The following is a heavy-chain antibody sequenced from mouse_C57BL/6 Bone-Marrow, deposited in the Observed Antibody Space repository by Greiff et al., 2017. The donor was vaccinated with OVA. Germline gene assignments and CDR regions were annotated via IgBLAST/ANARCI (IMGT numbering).Heavy chain of an antibody. CDR1: GYTLTDYY. D-gene: IGHD4-1*01. V-gene: IGHV1-19*01. CDR2: INPYNGGT. CDR3: AITGTWYFDV. J-gene: IGHJ1*03. Sequence: EVQLQQSGPVLVKPGASVKMSCKASGYTLTDYYMNWVKQSHGKSLEWIGVINPYNGGTSYNQKFKGKATLTVDKSSSTAYMELNSLTSEDSAVYYCAITGTWYFDVWGTGTTVTVSS.